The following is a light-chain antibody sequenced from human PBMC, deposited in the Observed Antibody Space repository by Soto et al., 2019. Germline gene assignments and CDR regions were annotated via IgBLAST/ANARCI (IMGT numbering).Light chain of an antibody. V-gene: IGLV2-14*03. CDR2: DVS. CDR1: SSDIGAYNS. CDR3: SSYTISPTLA. Sequence: QSALTQPASVSASPGQSITISCTGTSSDIGAYNSVSWYQQHPGKAPKLIIFDVSNRPSGVSNRFSGSKSGNTASLTISGLQAEDEADYYCSSYTISPTLAFGGGTKVTVL. J-gene: IGLJ2*01.